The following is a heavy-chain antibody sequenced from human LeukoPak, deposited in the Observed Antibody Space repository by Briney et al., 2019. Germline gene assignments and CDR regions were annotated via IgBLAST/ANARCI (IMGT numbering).Heavy chain of an antibody. V-gene: IGHV4-4*07. CDR2: ISASGTT. D-gene: IGHD3-10*01. CDR3: ARAASGDAVDYYGSGRRFYSYYMDV. CDR1: GDSFSSYQ. Sequence: SETLSLTCIVSGDSFSSYQWSWVRQPAGKGLEWIGRISASGTTNSNPALKSRVTMSVDSSKKQFSLNLSPVTAADTAVYYCARAASGDAVDYYGSGRRFYSYYMDVWGKGTTVTISS. J-gene: IGHJ6*03.